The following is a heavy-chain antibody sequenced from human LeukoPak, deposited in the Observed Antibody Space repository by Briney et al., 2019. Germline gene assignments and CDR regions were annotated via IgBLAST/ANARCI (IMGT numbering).Heavy chain of an antibody. D-gene: IGHD1-26*01. CDR3: AREYPPIVGATGYFDY. CDR2: IYYSGST. J-gene: IGHJ4*02. Sequence: SETLSLTCTVSGGSISSYYWSWIRQPPGKGLEWIGYIYYSGSTNYNPSLKSRVTISVDTSKNQFSLKLSSVTAADTAVYYCAREYPPIVGATGYFDYWGQGTLVTVSS. CDR1: GGSISSYY. V-gene: IGHV4-59*01.